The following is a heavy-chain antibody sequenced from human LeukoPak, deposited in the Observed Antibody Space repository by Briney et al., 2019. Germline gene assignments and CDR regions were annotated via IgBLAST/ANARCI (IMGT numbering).Heavy chain of an antibody. D-gene: IGHD4-17*01. CDR1: GGSVTGYY. CDR2: IYYSGTT. Sequence: AETLSLTCTVSGGSVTGYYWAWIRQSPGKGLEWIGYIYYSGTTNYNPSLKSRVTMSVDTSKNQFSLKLSSVTAADTAVYYSARGGATVTHRSHSAYCGQGTLVTVSS. J-gene: IGHJ4*02. CDR3: ARGGATVTHRSHSAY. V-gene: IGHV4-59*08.